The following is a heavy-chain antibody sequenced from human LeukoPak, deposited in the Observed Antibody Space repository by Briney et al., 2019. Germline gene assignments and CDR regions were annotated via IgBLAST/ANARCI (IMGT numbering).Heavy chain of an antibody. J-gene: IGHJ5*02. CDR3: ARDNTYYDFWSGYYPLYNWFDP. V-gene: IGHV3-33*01. D-gene: IGHD3-3*01. Sequence: GGSLRLSCAASGFTFSSYGMHWVRQAPGKGLEWVAVIWYDGSNKYYADSVKGRFTISRDNSKNTLYLQTNSLRAEDTAVYYCARDNTYYDFWSGYYPLYNWFDPWGQGTLVTVSS. CDR2: IWYDGSNK. CDR1: GFTFSSYG.